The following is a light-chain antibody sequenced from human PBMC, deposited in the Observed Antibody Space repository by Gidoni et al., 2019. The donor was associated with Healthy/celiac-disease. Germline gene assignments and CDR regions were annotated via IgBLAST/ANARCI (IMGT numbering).Light chain of an antibody. CDR2: RNN. J-gene: IGLJ3*02. CDR3: AAWDDSLSGWV. Sequence: QSVLTQPTSASGTPGQRVTISCSGRSSNIGSNYVYWYQQLPGPAPKLLIYRNNQRPSGVPDRFSGSESGTSASLAISGLRSEDEADYYCAAWDDSLSGWVFGGGTKLTVL. CDR1: SSNIGSNY. V-gene: IGLV1-47*01.